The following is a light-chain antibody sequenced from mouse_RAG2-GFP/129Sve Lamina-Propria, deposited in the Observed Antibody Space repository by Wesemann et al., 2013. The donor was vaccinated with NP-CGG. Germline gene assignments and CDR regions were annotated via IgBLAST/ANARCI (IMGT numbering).Light chain of an antibody. CDR3: QQYNSYPFT. J-gene: IGKJ4*01. CDR1: QNVGTA. Sequence: DIVMTQSHKFMSTSVGDRVSITCKASQNVGTAVAWYQQKPGQSPKLLIYSASNRYSGVPDRFTGSGSGTDFTLTISNVQSEDLAEYFCQQYNSYPFTFGSGTKLEIK. V-gene: IGKV6-13*01. CDR2: SAS.